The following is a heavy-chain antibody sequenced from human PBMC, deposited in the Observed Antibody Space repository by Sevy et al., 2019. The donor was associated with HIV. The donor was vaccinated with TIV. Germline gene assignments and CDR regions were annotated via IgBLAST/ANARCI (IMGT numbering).Heavy chain of an antibody. CDR2: ISGSSGTI. CDR1: GFSFSQYS. V-gene: IGHV3-48*02. Sequence: QAGGSLRLSCAASGFSFSQYSMNWVRQAPGKGLEWLSYISGSSGTIYYAGSVKGRFTISRDNAKNSVYLQMNSLRDEDSAVYYCARVVLYYDANYCDFWGQGALVTVSS. CDR3: ARVVLYYDANYCDF. D-gene: IGHD3-22*01. J-gene: IGHJ4*02.